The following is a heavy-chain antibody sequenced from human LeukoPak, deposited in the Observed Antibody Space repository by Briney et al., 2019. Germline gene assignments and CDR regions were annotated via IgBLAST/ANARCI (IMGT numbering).Heavy chain of an antibody. CDR3: ARDVVLRYFDWLSAPYYYYYMDV. CDR1: GYTFTGYY. D-gene: IGHD3-9*01. J-gene: IGHJ6*03. CDR2: INPNSGGT. V-gene: IGHV1-2*02. Sequence: ASVKVSCKASGYTFTGYYMHWVRQAPGQGLEWMGWINPNSGGTNYAQKFQGRVTMTRDTSISTAYMELSRLRSDDTAVYYCARDVVLRYFDWLSAPYYYYYMDVWGKGTTVTISS.